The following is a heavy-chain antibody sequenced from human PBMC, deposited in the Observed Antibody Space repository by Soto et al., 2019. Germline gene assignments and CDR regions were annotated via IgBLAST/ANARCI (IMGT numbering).Heavy chain of an antibody. CDR1: GGSISSSNW. Sequence: QVQLQASGPGLVKPSGTLSLTCADSGGSISSSNWWSWVRQPPGRGLKWIGESYHSGSTKYNPSLKSRVTISVDKSSIQFSLKLSSVTAADTSVYYCARVSRSYYYGIDVWCQGTTVTVSS. V-gene: IGHV4-4*02. J-gene: IGHJ6*02. CDR2: SYHSGST. CDR3: ARVSRSYYYGIDV.